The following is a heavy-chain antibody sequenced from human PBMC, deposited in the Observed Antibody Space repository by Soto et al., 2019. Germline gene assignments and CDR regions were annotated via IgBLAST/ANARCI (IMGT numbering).Heavy chain of an antibody. CDR2: ISSSGGST. J-gene: IGHJ4*02. V-gene: IGHV3-23*01. D-gene: IGHD2-15*01. Sequence: EVQLLESGGGLVQPGGSLRLSCAASGFTFSSNAMSWVRQAPGKGLEWVSGISSSGGSTYYADSVKGRCTISKDNSKNMLYLQMNNLRAEDTAVYYCAKAQGGSYFDYWGQGTLVTVSS. CDR1: GFTFSSNA. CDR3: AKAQGGSYFDY.